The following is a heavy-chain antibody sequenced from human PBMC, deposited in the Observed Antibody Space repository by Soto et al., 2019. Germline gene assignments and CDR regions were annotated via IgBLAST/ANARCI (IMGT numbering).Heavy chain of an antibody. CDR1: GGSISSYY. Sequence: SETLSLTCTVSGGSISSYYWSWIRQPPGKGLEWIGYIYYSGSTNYNPSLKSRVTISVDTSKNQFSLKLSSVTAADTAVYYCARVPDGGRYYRYYYGMDVWGQGTTVTVSS. J-gene: IGHJ6*02. CDR3: ARVPDGGRYYRYYYGMDV. V-gene: IGHV4-59*01. D-gene: IGHD1-26*01. CDR2: IYYSGST.